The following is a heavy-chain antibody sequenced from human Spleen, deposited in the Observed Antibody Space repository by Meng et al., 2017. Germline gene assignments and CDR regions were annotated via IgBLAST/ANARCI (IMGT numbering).Heavy chain of an antibody. J-gene: IGHJ4*02. CDR3: ASGTPGRSYCDY. Sequence: QVQLVQSGAEVKQPGASLKVSCKASDYTFTGYGVCWVRQAPGQGLEWMGWFVNYVDTYPAPKFQGRVTMTTDTHTNTAFMELRSLTSDDTAVYYCASGTPGRSYCDYWGQGTLVTVSS. D-gene: IGHD2-15*01. CDR1: DYTFTGYG. V-gene: IGHV1-18*01. CDR2: FVNYVDT.